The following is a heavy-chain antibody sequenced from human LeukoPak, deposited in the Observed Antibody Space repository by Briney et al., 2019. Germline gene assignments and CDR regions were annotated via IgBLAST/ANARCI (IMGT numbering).Heavy chain of an antibody. CDR2: ISAYNGNT. CDR3: ARVKGSYYDFWSGYYYFDY. Sequence: GASVKVSCKASGYTFTSYGISWVRQAPGQGLEWMGWISAYNGNTNYAQKLQGRVTMTTDTSTSTAYMELRSLRSDDTAVYYCARVKGSYYDFWSGYYYFDYWGQGTLATVSS. J-gene: IGHJ4*02. D-gene: IGHD3-3*01. CDR1: GYTFTSYG. V-gene: IGHV1-18*01.